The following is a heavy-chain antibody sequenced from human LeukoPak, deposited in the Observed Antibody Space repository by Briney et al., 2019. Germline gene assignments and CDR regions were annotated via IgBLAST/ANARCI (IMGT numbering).Heavy chain of an antibody. D-gene: IGHD3-22*01. CDR2: MYLSGTT. CDR1: GDSINSLDL. J-gene: IGHJ4*02. Sequence: SETLSLTCTVSGDSINSLDLWSWVRQPPGKGLEWIGEMYLSGTTHSNPSVKSRVTISIDKSKNQFFLNLSSVTAADTAVYYCAGLVGRYSSGLYYYYFDYWGQGTLVTASS. V-gene: IGHV4-4*02. CDR3: AGLVGRYSSGLYYYYFDY.